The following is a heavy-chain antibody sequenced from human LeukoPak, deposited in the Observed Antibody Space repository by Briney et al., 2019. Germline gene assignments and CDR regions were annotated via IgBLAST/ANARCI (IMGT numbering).Heavy chain of an antibody. V-gene: IGHV1-69*13. CDR2: IIPIFGTA. Sequence: SVKVSCKASGYTFTGYYMHWVRQAPGQGLEWMGGIIPIFGTANYAQKFQGRVTITADESTSTAYMELSSLRSEDTAVYYCARRYYDFWSGHTRGYFDYWGQGTLVTVSS. CDR1: GYTFTGYY. D-gene: IGHD3-3*01. J-gene: IGHJ4*02. CDR3: ARRYYDFWSGHTRGYFDY.